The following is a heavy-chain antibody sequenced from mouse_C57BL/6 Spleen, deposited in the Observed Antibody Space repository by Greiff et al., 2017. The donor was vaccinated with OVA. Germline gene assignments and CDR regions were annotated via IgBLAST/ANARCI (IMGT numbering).Heavy chain of an antibody. V-gene: IGHV1-54*01. J-gene: IGHJ3*01. CDR3: ARRDYALY. CDR1: GYAFTNYL. D-gene: IGHD2-4*01. CDR2: INPGSGGT. Sequence: VQLQQSGAELVRPGTSVKVSCKASGYAFTNYLIEWVKQRPGQGLEWIGVINPGSGGTNYNEKFKGKATLTADKSSSTAYMQLSSLTSEDSAVYFCARRDYALYWGQGTLVTVSA.